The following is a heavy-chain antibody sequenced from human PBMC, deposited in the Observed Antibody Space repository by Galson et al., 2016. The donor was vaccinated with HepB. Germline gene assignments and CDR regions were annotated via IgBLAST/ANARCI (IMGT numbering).Heavy chain of an antibody. CDR1: GYTLTELS. D-gene: IGHD7-27*01. V-gene: IGHV1-24*01. Sequence: SVKVSCKVSGYTLTELSMHWVRQSPGKGLEWMGGFDPEDGETIYAQRFQGRVTMTAGTSTNTAYMELSSLRSEDTAVYYCARDGDPEFYYFDYWGQGTLVTVSS. CDR3: ARDGDPEFYYFDY. CDR2: FDPEDGET. J-gene: IGHJ4*02.